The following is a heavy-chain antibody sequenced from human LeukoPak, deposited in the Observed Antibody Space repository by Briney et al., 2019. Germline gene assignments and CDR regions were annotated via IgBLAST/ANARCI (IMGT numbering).Heavy chain of an antibody. Sequence: GGSLRLSCAASGFTFSSYWMHWVRQPPGKGRVWVSRINSDGSSTIYADSVKGRFTISRDNAKNTLYLQRHSLRAEDTAVYYCATGQGHGMDVWGQGTTVTVSS. CDR2: INSDGSST. J-gene: IGHJ6*02. V-gene: IGHV3-74*01. CDR1: GFTFSSYW. D-gene: IGHD1-14*01. CDR3: ATGQGHGMDV.